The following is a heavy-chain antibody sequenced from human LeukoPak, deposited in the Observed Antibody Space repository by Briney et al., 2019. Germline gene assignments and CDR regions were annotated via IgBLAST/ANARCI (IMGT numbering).Heavy chain of an antibody. CDR1: GFTFSNAW. Sequence: GGSLRHSCAASGFTFSNAWMSWVRQAPGKGLEWVGRIKSKTDGGTTDYTAPVNGRFSISRDDSLNTLYLQMNTLKAEDTAVYYCATYNYGSFFYGTIRYWGKGPLVTVSS. CDR2: IKSKTDGGTT. CDR3: ATYNYGSFFYGTIRY. J-gene: IGHJ4*02. V-gene: IGHV3-15*01. D-gene: IGHD3-10*01.